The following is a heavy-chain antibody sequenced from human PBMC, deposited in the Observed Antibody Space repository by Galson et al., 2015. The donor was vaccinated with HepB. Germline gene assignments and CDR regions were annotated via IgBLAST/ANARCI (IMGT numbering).Heavy chain of an antibody. D-gene: IGHD3-10*01. V-gene: IGHV3-21*01. CDR3: ARWAHYGSGPQGIDY. CDR2: ISSSSSYI. J-gene: IGHJ4*02. Sequence: SLRLSCAASGFTFSSYSMNWVRQAPGKGLEWVSSISSSSSYIYYADSVKGRFTISRDNAKNSLYLQMNSLRAEDTAVYYCARWAHYGSGPQGIDYWGQGTLVTVSS. CDR1: GFTFSSYS.